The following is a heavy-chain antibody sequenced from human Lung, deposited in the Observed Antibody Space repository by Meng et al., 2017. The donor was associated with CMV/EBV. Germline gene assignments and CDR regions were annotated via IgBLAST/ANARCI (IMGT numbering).Heavy chain of an antibody. V-gene: IGHV5-51*01. CDR2: IYPGDSDT. CDR3: ARLLAKDLDY. J-gene: IGHJ4*02. CDR1: GYSFTSYW. Sequence: SCKGSGYSFTSYWIGWVRQMPGKGLEWMGIIYPGDSDTIYSPSFQGQVTISADKSISTAYLQWNSLRASDTAMYYCARLLAKDLDYWGQGTGVTVSS.